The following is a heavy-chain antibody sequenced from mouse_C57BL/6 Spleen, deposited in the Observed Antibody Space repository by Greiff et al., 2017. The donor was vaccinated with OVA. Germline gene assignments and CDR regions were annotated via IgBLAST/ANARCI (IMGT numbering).Heavy chain of an antibody. CDR3: ARRDWDGYFDD. Sequence: VQLQQSGPGLVQPSPSLSITCTVSGFSLTSYGVHWVRQSPGKGLEWLGVLWRGGSTAYNAAFISRLSISKDNSKSQVFFKMNSLQADDTAIYYCARRDWDGYFDDWGTGTTVTVSS. D-gene: IGHD4-1*01. V-gene: IGHV2-2*01. CDR1: GFSLTSYG. J-gene: IGHJ1*03. CDR2: LWRGGST.